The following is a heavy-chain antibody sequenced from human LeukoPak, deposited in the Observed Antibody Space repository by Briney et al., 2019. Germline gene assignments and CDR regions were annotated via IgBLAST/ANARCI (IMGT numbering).Heavy chain of an antibody. CDR1: GFTFSNYG. CDR2: IRYDGSDT. D-gene: IGHD2-2*01. CDR3: ATEYCSSTSCYSPFDY. V-gene: IGHV3-30*02. Sequence: GGSLRVSCAASGFTFSNYGMHWVRQAPGKGLEWVTFIRYDGSDTYYADSVKGRFTISRDNSKNTLYLQMNSLRAEDTAVYYCATEYCSSTSCYSPFDYWGQGTLVTVSS. J-gene: IGHJ4*02.